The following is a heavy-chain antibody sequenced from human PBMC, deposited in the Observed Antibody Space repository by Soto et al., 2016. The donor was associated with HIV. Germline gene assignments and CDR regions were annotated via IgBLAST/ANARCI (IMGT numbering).Heavy chain of an antibody. D-gene: IGHD3-10*01. CDR3: AAPLIRGPRGFDY. CDR2: ISDRGSTS. V-gene: IGHV3-23*01. CDR1: GFTFSNYA. Sequence: EVQILESGGGLIQPGGSLRLSCAASGFTFSNYAMSWVRQAPGKGLEWVSSISDRGSTSYYADSVKGRFSISRDNSKNTLYLQMNSLRADDTAVYYCAAPLIRGPRGFDYWGQGTLVTASS. J-gene: IGHJ4*02.